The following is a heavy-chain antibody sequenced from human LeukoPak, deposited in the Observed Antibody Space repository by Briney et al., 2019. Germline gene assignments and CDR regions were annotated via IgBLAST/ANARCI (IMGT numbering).Heavy chain of an antibody. V-gene: IGHV4-30-4*01. CDR2: IYYSGST. Sequence: SETLSLTRTVSGGSISSGDYYWSWIRQPPGKGLEWIGYIYYSGSTYYNPSLKSRVTISVDTSKNQFSLKLSSVTAADTAVYYCARDYSGSYSNYYGMDVWGQGTTVTVSS. CDR1: GGSISSGDYY. J-gene: IGHJ6*02. CDR3: ARDYSGSYSNYYGMDV. D-gene: IGHD1-26*01.